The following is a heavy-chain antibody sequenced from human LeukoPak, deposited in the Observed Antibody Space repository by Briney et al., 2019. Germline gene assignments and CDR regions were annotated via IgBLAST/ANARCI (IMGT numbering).Heavy chain of an antibody. CDR1: GFTFSSYS. CDR2: ISSISSSST. CDR3: ARETRVRWTDY. Sequence: GGSLRLSCAVSGFTFSSYSMNWVRQAPGKGLEWVSYISSISSSSTYYADSVKGRFTISRDNAKNSLYLQMNSLRAEDTAVYYCARETRVRWTDYWGQGILVTVSS. D-gene: IGHD5-24*01. V-gene: IGHV3-48*04. J-gene: IGHJ4*02.